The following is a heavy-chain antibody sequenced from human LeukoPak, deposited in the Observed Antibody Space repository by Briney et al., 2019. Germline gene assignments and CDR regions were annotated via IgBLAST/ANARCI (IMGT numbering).Heavy chain of an antibody. D-gene: IGHD3-22*01. Sequence: QSGGSLRLSCAASGFTFSDYFIDWVRQAPGKGLEWVGRSRNKANSYSTAYAASVKGRFITSRDDSKNSVYLQMNSLKTEDTAVYYCARADREAGYSLDYWGQGTLVTVSS. J-gene: IGHJ4*02. CDR1: GFTFSDYF. V-gene: IGHV3-72*01. CDR3: ARADREAGYSLDY. CDR2: SRNKANSYST.